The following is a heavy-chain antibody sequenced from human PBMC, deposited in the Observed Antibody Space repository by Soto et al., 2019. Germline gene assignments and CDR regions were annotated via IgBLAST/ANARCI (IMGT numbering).Heavy chain of an antibody. D-gene: IGHD2-21*01. CDR3: AKGSRETATCCGED. V-gene: IGHV3-23*01. J-gene: IGHJ1*01. CDR2: ISGSADNT. CDR1: GFTFSHYA. Sequence: GGSLRLSCAASGFTFSHYAMTWVRQTPGKGLEWVSVISGSADNTFYADSVKGRFTISRDNSKNTLYLQMNSLRVEDTAAYYCAKGSRETATCCGEDWGLGTLVTVSS.